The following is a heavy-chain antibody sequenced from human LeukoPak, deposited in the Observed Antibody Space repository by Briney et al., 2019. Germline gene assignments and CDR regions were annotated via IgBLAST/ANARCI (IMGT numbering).Heavy chain of an antibody. D-gene: IGHD3-10*01. CDR1: GESFSGYF. V-gene: IGHV4-34*01. Sequence: SETLSLTCAVFGESFSGYFWSWIRQPPGKGLEWIGDINHSGSTTYNPSLKSRVAISVDTSKNQFSLKLTSVTAADTAVYYCARGDVRGALPDVRRYWGQGTLVTVSS. CDR2: INHSGST. CDR3: ARGDVRGALPDVRRY. J-gene: IGHJ4*02.